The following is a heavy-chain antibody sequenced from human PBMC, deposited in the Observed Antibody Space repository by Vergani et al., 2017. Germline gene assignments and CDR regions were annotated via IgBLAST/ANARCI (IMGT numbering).Heavy chain of an antibody. V-gene: IGHV3-64*01. D-gene: IGHD1-1*01. CDR1: GFTFSTYA. CDR3: ARQLRTARSGILHAFDI. CDR2: IGNYGGSI. Sequence: EVQLLESGGGLVQPGGSLRLSCAASGFTFSTYAMTWVRQAPGKGLEFVSGIGNYGGSIQYGNSVKGRFIISRDNSKRTVFLQMGSLTTEDTGVYYCARQLRTARSGILHAFDIWGHGTLVTVSS. J-gene: IGHJ3*02.